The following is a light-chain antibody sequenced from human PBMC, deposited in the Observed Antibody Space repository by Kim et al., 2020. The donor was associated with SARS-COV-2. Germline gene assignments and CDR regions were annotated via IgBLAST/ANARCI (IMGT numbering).Light chain of an antibody. J-gene: IGLJ1*01. V-gene: IGLV2-14*04. CDR3: SSHTTSSTYV. Sequence: GQSLAVSSSGTSTDCGFYTSVSWYQQHPGKAPKLIIYDVSERASGVSNRFSGSQSGNTASLTISGLRAEDEADYYCSSHTTSSTYVFGLGTQLTVL. CDR1: STDCGFYTS. CDR2: DVS.